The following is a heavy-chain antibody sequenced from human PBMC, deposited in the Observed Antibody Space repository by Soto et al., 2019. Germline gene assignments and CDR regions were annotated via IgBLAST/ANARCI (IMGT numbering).Heavy chain of an antibody. V-gene: IGHV6-1*01. J-gene: IGHJ4*02. Sequence: KQSQTLSLTCAISGDPVSTNSAAWTWLRQSPSRGLEWLGRTYYKSKWYNNYAVSVRNRITINPDTSKNQFSLQLNSVTPEDTAVYYCARGDQGLDYWGQGTLVTVSS. CDR2: TYYKSKWYN. CDR3: ARGDQGLDY. D-gene: IGHD2-2*01. CDR1: GDPVSTNSAA.